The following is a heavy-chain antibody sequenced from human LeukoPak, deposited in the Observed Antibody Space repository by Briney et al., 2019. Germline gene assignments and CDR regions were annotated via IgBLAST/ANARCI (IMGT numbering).Heavy chain of an antibody. CDR2: ISGSGGST. V-gene: IGHV3-23*01. D-gene: IGHD2-21*01. CDR3: ARGGGYCGGDCYGIDY. J-gene: IGHJ4*02. Sequence: GGSLRLSCAASGFTFSSYAMSWVRQAPGKGLEWVSAISGSGGSTYYADSVKGRFTISRDNSKNTLYLQMNSLRAEDTAVYYCARGGGYCGGDCYGIDYWGQGTLVTVSS. CDR1: GFTFSSYA.